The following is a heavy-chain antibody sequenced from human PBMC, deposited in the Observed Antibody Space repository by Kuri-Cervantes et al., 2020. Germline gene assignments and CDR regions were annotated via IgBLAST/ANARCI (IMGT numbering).Heavy chain of an antibody. J-gene: IGHJ4*02. CDR2: IKQDGSEK. Sequence: GGSLRLSCAASGFTFSDYYMSWIRQAPGKGLEWVANIKQDGSEKRYVDSVKGRFTISRDNAQNSLFLQVNSLRADDTAVYYCTTYYSSSGPNDYWGQGTLVTVSS. V-gene: IGHV3-7*01. CDR1: GFTFSDYY. CDR3: TTYYSSSGPNDY. D-gene: IGHD6-6*01.